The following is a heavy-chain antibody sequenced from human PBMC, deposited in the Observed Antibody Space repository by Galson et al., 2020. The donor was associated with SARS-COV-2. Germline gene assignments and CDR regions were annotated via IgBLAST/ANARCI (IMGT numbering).Heavy chain of an antibody. D-gene: IGHD5-12*01. V-gene: IGHV3-23*01. CDR3: AKVDWEWLQLRDY. CDR2: VNEGRT. CDR1: GFTSSRYP. J-gene: IGHJ4*02. Sequence: QAGGSLRLSCAASGFTSSRYPMSWVRQTPGKRLEWVSAVNEGRTYYADSVKGRFTISRDSSQNILYLQMNNLRAEDTAVYYCAKVDWEWLQLRDYWGQGTLVTVSS.